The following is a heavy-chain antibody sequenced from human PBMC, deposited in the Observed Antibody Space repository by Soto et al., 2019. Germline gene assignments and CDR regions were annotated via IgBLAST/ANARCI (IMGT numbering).Heavy chain of an antibody. Sequence: GGSLRLSCAASGFTFSSYSMNWVRQAPGKGLEWVSSISSSSSYIYYADSVKGRFTISRDNAKNSLYLQMNSLRAEDTAVYYCARERVVPAAISYYYYGMDVWGQGTTVTVSS. CDR3: ARERVVPAAISYYYYGMDV. D-gene: IGHD2-2*01. CDR1: GFTFSSYS. CDR2: ISSSSSYI. J-gene: IGHJ6*02. V-gene: IGHV3-21*01.